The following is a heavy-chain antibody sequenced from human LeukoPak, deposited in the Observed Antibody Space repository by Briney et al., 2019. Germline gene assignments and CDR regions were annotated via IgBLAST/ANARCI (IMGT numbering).Heavy chain of an antibody. CDR3: AGPTIFGATGGY. D-gene: IGHD3-3*01. CDR1: GGSFSGYY. Sequence: SETLSLTFAVYGGSFSGYYWSWIRQPPGKGLEWIGEINHSGSTNYNPSLKSRVTISVDTSKNQFSLKLSSVTAADTAVYYCAGPTIFGATGGYWGQGTLVTVSS. J-gene: IGHJ4*02. CDR2: INHSGST. V-gene: IGHV4-34*01.